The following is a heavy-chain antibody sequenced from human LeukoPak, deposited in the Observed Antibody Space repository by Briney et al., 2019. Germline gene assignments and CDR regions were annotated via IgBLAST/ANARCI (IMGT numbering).Heavy chain of an antibody. CDR3: ARALFNYDSSGLNY. D-gene: IGHD3-22*01. CDR1: GFTFSTFA. J-gene: IGHJ4*02. Sequence: GGSLRLSCAAAGFTFSTFAMSWVRQAPGKGLEWVSAISGSGGGTYYADSVKGRLTISRDNSKNTLYLQMNSLRAEDTAVYYCARALFNYDSSGLNYWGQGTLVTVSS. V-gene: IGHV3-23*01. CDR2: ISGSGGGT.